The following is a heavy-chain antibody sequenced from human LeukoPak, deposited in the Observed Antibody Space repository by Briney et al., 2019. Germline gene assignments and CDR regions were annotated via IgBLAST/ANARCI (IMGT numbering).Heavy chain of an antibody. CDR3: AKEYSQIVPGAFDI. V-gene: IGHV3-48*01. CDR1: GFTFSSYS. J-gene: IGHJ3*02. Sequence: PGGSLRLSCAASGFTFSSYSMNWVRQAPGKGLEWISYISSSSSTIYYADSVKGRFTISRDNAKNSLYLQMNSLRAEDTALYYCAKEYSQIVPGAFDIWGQGTMVTVSS. D-gene: IGHD6-6*01. CDR2: ISSSSSTI.